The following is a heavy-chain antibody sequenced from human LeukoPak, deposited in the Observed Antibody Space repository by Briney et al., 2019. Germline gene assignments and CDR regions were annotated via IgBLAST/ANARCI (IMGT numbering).Heavy chain of an antibody. Sequence: SETLSLTCTVSGGSMSSYYWSWIRQPAGKGLEWIGRIYTSGSTNYNPSLKSRVTMSVDTSKNQFSLKLSSVTAADTAVYYCARDNVNTAVVSPFDYWGQGTLVTVSS. CDR2: IYTSGST. J-gene: IGHJ4*02. CDR1: GGSMSSYY. CDR3: ARDNVNTAVVSPFDY. D-gene: IGHD5-18*01. V-gene: IGHV4-4*07.